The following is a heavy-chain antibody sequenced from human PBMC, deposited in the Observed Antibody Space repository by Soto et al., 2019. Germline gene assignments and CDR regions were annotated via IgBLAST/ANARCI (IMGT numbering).Heavy chain of an antibody. D-gene: IGHD3-16*01. J-gene: IGHJ4*02. Sequence: ASVKVSFKSSWDTFTCYYMHCVREAPGQGLEWMGWINPNSGGTNYAQKFQGRVTMTRDTSISTAYMELSRLRSDDTAVYYCARGPTVGVLSDYFDYWGQGTLVTVSS. CDR1: WDTFTCYY. CDR2: INPNSGGT. V-gene: IGHV1-2*02. CDR3: ARGPTVGVLSDYFDY.